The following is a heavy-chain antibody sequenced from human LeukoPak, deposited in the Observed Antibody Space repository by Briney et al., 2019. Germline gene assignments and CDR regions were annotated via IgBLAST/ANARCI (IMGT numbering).Heavy chain of an antibody. Sequence: GGSLRLSCAASGYPFSGSDIHWVRQAPGKGLEWVAFVSLEGTSKFYAESVKGRFGISRDNSKSTTYLQMNGLRPDDTAVYYCAKTTGGWPRFFDHWGQGTLVAVSS. CDR2: VSLEGTSK. CDR1: GYPFSGSD. CDR3: AKTTGGWPRFFDH. D-gene: IGHD6-19*01. V-gene: IGHV3-30*18. J-gene: IGHJ4*02.